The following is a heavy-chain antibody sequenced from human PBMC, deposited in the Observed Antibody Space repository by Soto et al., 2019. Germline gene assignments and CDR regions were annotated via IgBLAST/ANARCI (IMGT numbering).Heavy chain of an antibody. CDR1: GFSLSTSGMR. CDR2: IDWDDDK. V-gene: IGHV2-70*04. CDR3: ARMFHCSGGTCPFDY. Sequence: GSGPTLVNPTQTLTLTCAFSGFSLSTSGMRVSWIRQPPGKALEWLARIDWDDDKFYNTSLKTRLTISKDSSKNQVVLTMTNMDPVDTATYYCARMFHCSGGTCPFDYWGQGALVTVSS. D-gene: IGHD2-15*01. J-gene: IGHJ4*02.